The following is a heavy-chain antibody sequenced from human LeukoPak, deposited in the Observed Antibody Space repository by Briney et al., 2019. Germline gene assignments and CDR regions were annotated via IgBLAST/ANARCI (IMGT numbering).Heavy chain of an antibody. CDR1: GYSFTSYW. Sequence: PGESLKISCKGSGYSFTSYWIGWVRLMPGKGLEWMGTIYPGDSDPRDSPSFQGQVTMSADKSITTAYLQWSSLNASDTAMYYCARRVSTTHAFDIWGQGTMVTVSS. J-gene: IGHJ3*02. V-gene: IGHV5-51*01. D-gene: IGHD1-14*01. CDR2: IYPGDSDP. CDR3: ARRVSTTHAFDI.